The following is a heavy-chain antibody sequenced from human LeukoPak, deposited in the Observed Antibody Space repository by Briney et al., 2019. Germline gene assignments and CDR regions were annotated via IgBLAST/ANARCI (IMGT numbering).Heavy chain of an antibody. CDR3: AREHCSSTSCYIFNWFDP. CDR1: GFTFSDYY. D-gene: IGHD2-2*02. V-gene: IGHV3-11*01. J-gene: IGHJ5*02. Sequence: PGGSLRLSCAASGFTFSDYYMSWIRQAPGKGLEWVPYISSSGSTIYYADSVKGRFTISRDNAKNSLYLQMNSLRAEDTAVYYCAREHCSSTSCYIFNWFDPWGQGTLVTVSS. CDR2: ISSSGSTI.